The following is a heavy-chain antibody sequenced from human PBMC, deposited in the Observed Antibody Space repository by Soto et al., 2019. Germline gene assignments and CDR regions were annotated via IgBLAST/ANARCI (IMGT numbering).Heavy chain of an antibody. CDR1: GFTFSNYW. D-gene: IGHD6-19*01. CDR2: IKQDGGDK. J-gene: IGHJ5*02. V-gene: IGHV3-7*04. Sequence: EVHLVESGGGLVQPGGSLRLSCAASGFTFSNYWMNWVRQAPGKGLEWVAIIKQDGGDKYYVDSVKGRFTISRDNAKNSLYLQMSSLRADDTAVYYCAGGTGWLSYLWGQGTLVTVSS. CDR3: AGGTGWLSYL.